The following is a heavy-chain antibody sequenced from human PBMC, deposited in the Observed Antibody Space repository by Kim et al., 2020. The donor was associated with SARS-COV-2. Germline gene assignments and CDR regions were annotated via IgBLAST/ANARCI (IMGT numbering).Heavy chain of an antibody. Sequence: GGSLRLSCAASGVTFSIYGMHWIRPTPVQGQELVAFKQDSRSPNYYSASVKCRFTISSYNSKNTLYLQMNSLRAEDTAVYYCAKDRVFRPARPTLPDYWGQGTLVTVSS. V-gene: IGHV3-30*02. J-gene: IGHJ4*02. CDR2: KQDSRSPN. CDR3: AKDRVFRPARPTLPDY. CDR1: GVTFSIYG. D-gene: IGHD6-6*01.